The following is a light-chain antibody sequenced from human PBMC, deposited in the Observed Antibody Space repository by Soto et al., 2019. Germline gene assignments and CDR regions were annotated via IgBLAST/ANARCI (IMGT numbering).Light chain of an antibody. J-gene: IGKJ4*01. CDR3: QHYKDRPLT. CDR2: GAS. V-gene: IGKV3-15*01. CDR1: QSISNN. Sequence: EIVMTQSPATLSVSPGERATLSCRASQSISNNLAWYQQKPGQAPRLLIYGASTRATGIPARFSGSGSGTEFTLTISSLQSEDFAVYSCQHYKDRPLTFGGGTKVDIK.